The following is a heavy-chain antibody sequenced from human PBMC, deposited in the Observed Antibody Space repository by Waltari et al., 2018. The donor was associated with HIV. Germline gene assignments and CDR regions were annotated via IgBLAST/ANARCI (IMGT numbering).Heavy chain of an antibody. V-gene: IGHV3-7*01. Sequence: EVRLVESGGGWVQPGGSLTLTCETSGFTFSFYWLSWVRQSPGKGLEGGANINQAGTERHYVDSVRCRFTISRDNGKRSSFLQMNSLTVEDTAVYYCATTHGSGDYDNDFDYWGQGTLV. CDR2: INQAGTER. CDR3: ATTHGSGDYDNDFDY. D-gene: IGHD3-10*01. CDR1: GFTFSFYW. J-gene: IGHJ4*02.